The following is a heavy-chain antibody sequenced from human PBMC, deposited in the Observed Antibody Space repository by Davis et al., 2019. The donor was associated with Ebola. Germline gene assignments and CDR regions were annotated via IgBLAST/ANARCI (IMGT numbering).Heavy chain of an antibody. V-gene: IGHV3-53*01. CDR3: ARAGDYRFSY. Sequence: PGGSLRLSCAASGFTVSSNYMSWVRQAPGKGLEWVSVIYSGGSTYYADSVKGRFTISRDNAENRVYLLMNNLRAEDTAVYYCARAGDYRFSYWGQGALVTVSS. CDR2: IYSGGST. CDR1: GFTVSSNY. J-gene: IGHJ4*02. D-gene: IGHD4-17*01.